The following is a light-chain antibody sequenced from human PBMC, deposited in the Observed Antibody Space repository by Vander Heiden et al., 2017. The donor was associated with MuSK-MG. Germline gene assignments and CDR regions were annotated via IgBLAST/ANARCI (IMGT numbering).Light chain of an antibody. CDR3: AVWDDRLNGVG. Sequence: QSVLTQPPSASGTPGQRVTFSCSGSSSNTGRNTANWYQHLPGTAPKLRIYENNQRPSGVPDRFSGSKSGTSASLAISGLQSEDEADDDCAVWDDRLNGVGFGGGTKLTVL. V-gene: IGLV1-44*01. CDR2: ENN. CDR1: SSNTGRNT. J-gene: IGLJ3*02.